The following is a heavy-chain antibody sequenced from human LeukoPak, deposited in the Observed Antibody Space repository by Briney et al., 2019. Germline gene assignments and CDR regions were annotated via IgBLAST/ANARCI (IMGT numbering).Heavy chain of an antibody. CDR2: IKSKTDGGTT. Sequence: GGSLRLSCAASGFTFSNAWMSWVRQAPGKGLEWVGRIKSKTDGGTTDYAAPVKGRFTISRDDSKNTLYLQMNSLRAEDTAVYYCAILPIGRIVVATLIDYWGQGTLVTVSS. CDR1: GFTFSNAW. J-gene: IGHJ4*02. CDR3: AILPIGRIVVATLIDY. V-gene: IGHV3-15*01. D-gene: IGHD2-2*01.